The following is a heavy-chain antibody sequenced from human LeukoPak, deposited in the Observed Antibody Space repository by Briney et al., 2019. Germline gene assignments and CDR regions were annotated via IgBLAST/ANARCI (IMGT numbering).Heavy chain of an antibody. CDR1: GYTFTSYY. CDR3: ARDLTSGDDEFDY. V-gene: IGHV1-46*01. Sequence: ASVKVSCKASGYTFTSYYMHWVRQAPGQGLEWMGIINPSGGSTRYAQKFQRRVTMTRDTSTSSVYMELSSLRSDDTAVYYCARDLTSGDDEFDYWGQGTLVTVSS. J-gene: IGHJ4*02. D-gene: IGHD4-17*01. CDR2: INPSGGST.